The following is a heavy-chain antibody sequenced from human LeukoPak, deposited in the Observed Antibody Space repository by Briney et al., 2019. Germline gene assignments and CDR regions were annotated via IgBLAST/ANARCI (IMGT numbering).Heavy chain of an antibody. CDR2: IYSGGST. V-gene: IGHV3-53*01. CDR3: AKLSQWLVPWGYYFDY. D-gene: IGHD6-19*01. Sequence: GGSLRLSCAASGFTVSSNYMSWVRQAPGKGLEWVSVIYSGGSTYYADSVRGRFTISRDNSKNTLYLQMNSLRAEDTAVYYCAKLSQWLVPWGYYFDYWGQGTLVTVSS. CDR1: GFTVSSNY. J-gene: IGHJ4*02.